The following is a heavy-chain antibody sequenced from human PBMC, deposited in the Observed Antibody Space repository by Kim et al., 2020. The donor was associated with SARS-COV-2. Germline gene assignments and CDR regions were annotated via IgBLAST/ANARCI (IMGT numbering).Heavy chain of an antibody. J-gene: IGHJ4*02. CDR1: GGTFSSYA. Sequence: SLKVSCKASGGTFSSYAISWVLQAPGQGLEWMGGIIPIFGTANYAQKFQGRVTITADESTSTAYMELSSLRSEDTAVYYCARSPICSSTSCYVRFFDYWGQGTLVTVSS. CDR3: ARSPICSSTSCYVRFFDY. CDR2: IIPIFGTA. D-gene: IGHD2-2*01. V-gene: IGHV1-69*13.